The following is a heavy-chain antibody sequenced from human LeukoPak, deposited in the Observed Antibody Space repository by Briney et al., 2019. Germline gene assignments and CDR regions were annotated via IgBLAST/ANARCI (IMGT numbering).Heavy chain of an antibody. J-gene: IGHJ1*01. CDR1: GYPFTGYY. CDR2: INTNTGNP. Sequence: GASVKVSCKTSGYPFTGYYMHWVRQAPGQGLEWMGWINTNTGNPTYAQGFTGRFVFSLDTSVSTAYLQISSLKAEDTAVYYCARAGYCSGGSCYSEYFQHWGQGTLVTVSS. V-gene: IGHV7-4-1*02. D-gene: IGHD2-15*01. CDR3: ARAGYCSGGSCYSEYFQH.